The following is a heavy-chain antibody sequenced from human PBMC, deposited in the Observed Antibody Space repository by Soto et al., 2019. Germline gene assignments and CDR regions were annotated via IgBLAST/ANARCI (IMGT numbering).Heavy chain of an antibody. V-gene: IGHV3-21*01. CDR3: ARVVYFDRSAYGL. J-gene: IGHJ3*01. Sequence: GGSLRLSCVASGLTFGSRAMSWVRQSPGEGLEWVSSISGDSNYIYYADSVQGRFTISRDNAKNSVYLQMNSLRAEDTAVYYCARVVYFDRSAYGLWGQGTMVTVSS. CDR2: ISGDSNYI. CDR1: GLTFGSRA. D-gene: IGHD3-22*01.